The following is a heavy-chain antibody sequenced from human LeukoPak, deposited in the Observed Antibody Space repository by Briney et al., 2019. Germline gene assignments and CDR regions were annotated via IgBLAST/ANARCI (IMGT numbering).Heavy chain of an antibody. CDR2: IYSGGNR. CDR3: ARDSGTTVGYFDY. Sequence: GGSLRLSCAASGFTVSTNYMSWVRQAPGRGLEWVSVIYSGGNRYYADSVKGRFTISRDNSKNTLYLQMNSLRADDTAVYYCARDSGTTVGYFDYWGEGTLVTVST. J-gene: IGHJ4*02. D-gene: IGHD4-23*01. CDR1: GFTVSTNY. V-gene: IGHV3-66*01.